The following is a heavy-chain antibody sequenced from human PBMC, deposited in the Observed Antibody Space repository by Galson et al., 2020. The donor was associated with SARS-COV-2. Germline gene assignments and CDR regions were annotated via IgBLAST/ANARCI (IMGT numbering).Heavy chain of an antibody. Sequence: ASETLSLTCTVSGGLISSGTYYWSWFRQPPGKGLEWIGYIYYNGNTFYYNPSLKSRVAFTVDKSKNQFSLKLSSVVATDTAVYFCASGFYWGQGILVTVSS. CDR1: GGLISSGTYY. V-gene: IGHV4-30-4*01. CDR2: IYYNGNTF. D-gene: IGHD6-25*01. CDR3: ASGFY. J-gene: IGHJ4*02.